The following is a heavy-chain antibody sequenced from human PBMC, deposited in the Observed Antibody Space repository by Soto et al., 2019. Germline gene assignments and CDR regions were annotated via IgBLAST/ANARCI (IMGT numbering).Heavy chain of an antibody. V-gene: IGHV3-74*01. CDR1: GFTFSTYW. CDR3: TRVPYSGSGSFDE. CDR2: INSDGSGT. D-gene: IGHD3-10*01. J-gene: IGHJ4*02. Sequence: GGSLRLSCAASGFTFSTYWMHWVRQVPGKGLVWVSRINSDGSGTDYADSVKGRFTISRDNAKNTLSLQMNSLRAEDTAVYYCTRVPYSGSGSFDEWGRGTLVTVSS.